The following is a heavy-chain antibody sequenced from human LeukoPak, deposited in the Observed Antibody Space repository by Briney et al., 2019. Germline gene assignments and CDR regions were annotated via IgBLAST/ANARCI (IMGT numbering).Heavy chain of an antibody. CDR3: TRAEYYYDSSGYYLSDNWFDP. CDR2: IRSKAYGWTT. Sequence: GGSLRLSCTASGFTFGDYAMGWVRQAPGKGLEWVGFIRSKAYGWTTEYAASVKGRFTISRDDSKSIAYLQMNSLKTEDTAVYYCTRAEYYYDSSGYYLSDNWFDPWGQGTLVTVSS. D-gene: IGHD3-22*01. V-gene: IGHV3-49*04. J-gene: IGHJ5*02. CDR1: GFTFGDYA.